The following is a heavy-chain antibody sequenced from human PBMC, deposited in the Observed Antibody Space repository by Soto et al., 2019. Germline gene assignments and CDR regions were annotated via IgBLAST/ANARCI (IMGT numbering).Heavy chain of an antibody. V-gene: IGHV4-4*02. CDR2: IYHSGST. Sequence: PSETLSLTCAVSGGSISSSNWWSWVRQPPGKGLEWIGEIYHSGSTNYNPSLKSRVTISVDKSKNQFSLKLSSVTAADTAVYYCARSLDDFWSGYYFDYWGQGTLVTVS. D-gene: IGHD3-3*01. CDR3: ARSLDDFWSGYYFDY. CDR1: GGSISSSNW. J-gene: IGHJ4*02.